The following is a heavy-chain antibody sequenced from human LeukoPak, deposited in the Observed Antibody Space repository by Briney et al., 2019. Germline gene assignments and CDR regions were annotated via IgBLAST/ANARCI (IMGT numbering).Heavy chain of an antibody. CDR2: IYSGGST. Sequence: PGGSLRLSCAASGFTVSTNYMSWVRQAPGKGLEWVSVIYSGGSTNYADSVKGRFTTSRDNAKNSLYLQMNSLRAEDTAVYYCARVGSIAAAGTPDYWGQGTLVTVSS. J-gene: IGHJ4*02. CDR1: GFTVSTNY. CDR3: ARVGSIAAAGTPDY. D-gene: IGHD6-13*01. V-gene: IGHV3-66*01.